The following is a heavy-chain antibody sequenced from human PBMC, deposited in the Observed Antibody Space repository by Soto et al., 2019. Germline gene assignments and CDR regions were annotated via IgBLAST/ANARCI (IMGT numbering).Heavy chain of an antibody. CDR1: GGSISSSSYY. D-gene: IGHD3-10*01. J-gene: IGHJ4*02. Sequence: SETLSLTCTVSGGSISSSSYYWGWIRQPPGKGLEWIGSIYYSGSTYYNPSLKSRVTISVDTSKNQFSLKLSSVTAADTAVYYCARRVYYGSGSYSEFDYWGQGTLVTVSS. CDR3: ARRVYYGSGSYSEFDY. V-gene: IGHV4-39*01. CDR2: IYYSGST.